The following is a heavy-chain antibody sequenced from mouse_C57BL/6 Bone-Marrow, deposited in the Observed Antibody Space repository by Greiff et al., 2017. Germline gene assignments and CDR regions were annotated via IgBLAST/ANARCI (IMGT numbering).Heavy chain of an antibody. V-gene: IGHV1-5*01. CDR2: IYPGNSDT. J-gene: IGHJ2*01. D-gene: IGHD1-1*01. CDR1: GYTFTSYW. CDR3: KREFITTVVATGDY. Sequence: EVQLQQSGPVLARPGASVKMSCKTSGYTFTSYWMHWVKQRPGQGLEWIGAIYPGNSDTSYNQKFKGKAKLTAVTSASTAYMELSSLTNEDSAVYYCKREFITTVVATGDYWGQGTTLTVSS.